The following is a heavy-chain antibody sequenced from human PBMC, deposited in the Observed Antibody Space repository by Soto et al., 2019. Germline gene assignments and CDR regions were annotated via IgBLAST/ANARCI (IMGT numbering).Heavy chain of an antibody. Sequence: LRLSCSASGFTFSSYAMHWVRQAPGKGLEYVSAIGSNGGSTYYADSVKGRFTISRDNSKNTLYLQMSSLRAEDTAVYYCVKGSGGDGYNRYYFDYWGQGTLVTVSS. CDR3: VKGSGGDGYNRYYFDY. CDR1: GFTFSSYA. CDR2: IGSNGGST. D-gene: IGHD2-21*01. J-gene: IGHJ4*02. V-gene: IGHV3-64D*08.